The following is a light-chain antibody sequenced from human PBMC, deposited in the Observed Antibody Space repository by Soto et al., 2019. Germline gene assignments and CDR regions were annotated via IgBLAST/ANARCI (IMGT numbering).Light chain of an antibody. J-gene: IGKJ1*01. Sequence: DIQMTRSPSSLSSSVADIFTITCGASQRVSAFLNWCQQKPGEAPKLLIFDVSVLESGVPSRFTGSGSGTEFTLTITGLQPEDFGTYYCQQSSITPRTFGQGTKVDIK. V-gene: IGKV1-39*01. CDR1: QRVSAF. CDR2: DVS. CDR3: QQSSITPRT.